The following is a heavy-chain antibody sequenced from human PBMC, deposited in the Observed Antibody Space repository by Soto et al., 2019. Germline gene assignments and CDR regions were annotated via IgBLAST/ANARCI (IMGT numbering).Heavy chain of an antibody. V-gene: IGHV1-18*04. CDR2: INPYNANV. CDR1: GYTFTNHG. J-gene: IGHJ3*02. Sequence: QVQLVQSGAEVKKPGASVKVSCKTSGYTFTNHGINWVRQALGQGLEWMGWINPYNANVNYAQKLHGRVTMTTDTSPSTAYMDLRSLTSDDTAVYYCARDRVAGIWGDAFDIWGQGTMVTVSS. D-gene: IGHD3-16*01. CDR3: ARDRVAGIWGDAFDI.